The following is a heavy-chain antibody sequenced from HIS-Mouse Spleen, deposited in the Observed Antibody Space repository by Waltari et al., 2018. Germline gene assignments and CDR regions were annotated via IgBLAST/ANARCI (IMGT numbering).Heavy chain of an antibody. CDR2: IYIGCRT. V-gene: IGHV3-66*04. Sequence: EVQLVESGGGLVQPGGSLRLSCAASGFTVSSNYMSWVRQAPGKGLEWVSVIYIGCRTYYADSVKGRCTISRDNSKNTLYLQMNSLRAEDTAVYYCAIRYSGSYYYYYYGMDVWGQGTTVTVSS. CDR3: AIRYSGSYYYYYYGMDV. D-gene: IGHD1-26*01. CDR1: GFTVSSNY. J-gene: IGHJ6*02.